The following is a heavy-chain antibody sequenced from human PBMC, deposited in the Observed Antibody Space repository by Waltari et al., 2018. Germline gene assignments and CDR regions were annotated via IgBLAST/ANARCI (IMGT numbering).Heavy chain of an antibody. CDR3: ARDVSGGDFDY. J-gene: IGHJ4*02. CDR1: GFTFSSYE. V-gene: IGHV3-48*03. CDR2: MSSSGSTI. D-gene: IGHD6-25*01. Sequence: EVQLVESGGGLVQPGGPLRLSCAASGFTFSSYEMNWVRQAPGKWLEWVSYMSSSGSTIYYADSVKGRFTISRDNAKNSLYLQMNSLRAEDTAVYYCARDVSGGDFDYWGQGTLVTVSS.